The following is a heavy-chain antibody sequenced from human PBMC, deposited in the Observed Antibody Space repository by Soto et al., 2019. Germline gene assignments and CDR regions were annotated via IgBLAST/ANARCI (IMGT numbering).Heavy chain of an antibody. J-gene: IGHJ6*03. CDR2: ISAYNGNT. V-gene: IGHV1-18*01. Sequence: ASVKVSCKASGYTFTSYGISWVRQAPGQGLEWMGWISAYNGNTNYAQKLQGRVTMTTDTSTSTAYMELRSLRSDDTAVYYCARGYCSGGSCEDYYYYYYMDVWGKGTTVTVSS. D-gene: IGHD2-15*01. CDR1: GYTFTSYG. CDR3: ARGYCSGGSCEDYYYYYYMDV.